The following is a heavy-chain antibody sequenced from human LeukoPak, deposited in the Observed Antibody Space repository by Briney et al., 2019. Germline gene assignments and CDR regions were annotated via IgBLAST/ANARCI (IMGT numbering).Heavy chain of an antibody. CDR2: ISAYNGNT. D-gene: IGHD3-10*01. CDR3: AREEVTMVQGVNIGYYYYYMDA. J-gene: IGHJ6*03. V-gene: IGHV1-18*01. CDR1: GYTFTSYG. Sequence: ASVKVSCKASGYTFTSYGISWVRQAPGQGLEWMGWISAYNGNTNYAQKLQGRVTMTTDTSTSTAYMELRSLRSDDTAVYYCAREEVTMVQGVNIGYYYYYMDAWGKGTTVTVSS.